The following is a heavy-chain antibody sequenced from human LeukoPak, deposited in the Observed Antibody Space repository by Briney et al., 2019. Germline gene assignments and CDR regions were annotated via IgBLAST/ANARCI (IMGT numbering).Heavy chain of an antibody. CDR3: ARSYKYGYDF. D-gene: IGHD5-24*01. CDR2: TYYRSTWSN. Sequence: SQTLSLTCAISGDSVSSNSAAWNWIRQSPSRGLEWLGRTYYRSTWSNDYALSVKSRLTFNPDTSKNQFSLQLNSVTPDDTAVYYCARSYKYGYDFWGQGTLVTVSS. V-gene: IGHV6-1*01. J-gene: IGHJ4*02. CDR1: GDSVSSNSAA.